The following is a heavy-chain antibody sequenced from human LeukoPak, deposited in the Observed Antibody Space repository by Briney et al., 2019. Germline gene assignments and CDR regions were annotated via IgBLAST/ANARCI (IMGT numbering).Heavy chain of an antibody. Sequence: SETLSLTCTVSGYSISSGYYWGWIRQPPGKGLEWIGSIYHSGSTYYNPSLKSRVTISVDTSKNQFSLRLSSVTAADTAMYYCVKSGGYGLIDYWGQGTLVTVSS. D-gene: IGHD6-19*01. CDR3: VKSGGYGLIDY. CDR2: IYHSGST. V-gene: IGHV4-38-2*02. CDR1: GYSISSGYY. J-gene: IGHJ4*02.